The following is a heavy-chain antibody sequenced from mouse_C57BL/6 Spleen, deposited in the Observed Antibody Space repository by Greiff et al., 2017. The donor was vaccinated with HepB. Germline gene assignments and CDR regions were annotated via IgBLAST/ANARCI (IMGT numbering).Heavy chain of an antibody. CDR2: IYPGSGST. J-gene: IGHJ1*03. V-gene: IGHV1-55*01. CDR1: GYTFTSYW. CDR3: ARLVGRYFDV. Sequence: QVQLKQPGAELVKPGASVKMSCKASGYTFTSYWITWVKQRPGQGLEWIGDIYPGSGSTNYNEKFKSKATLTVNTSSSTAYMQLSSLTSEDSAVYYCARLVGRYFDVWGTGTTVTVSS. D-gene: IGHD1-1*02.